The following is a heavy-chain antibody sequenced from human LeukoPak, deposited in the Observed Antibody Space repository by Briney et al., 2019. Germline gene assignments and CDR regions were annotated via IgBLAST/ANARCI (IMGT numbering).Heavy chain of an antibody. J-gene: IGHJ4*02. Sequence: SETLSLTCTVSGGSISSSSYYWGWIRQPPGKGLEWIGSIYYSGSTYYNPSLKSRVTISVDTSKNQFSLKLSSVTAADTAVYYCAKTKDRPGGYYDYWGQGTLVTVSS. CDR2: IYYSGST. CDR1: GGSISSSSYY. V-gene: IGHV4-39*01. D-gene: IGHD2-15*01. CDR3: AKTKDRPGGYYDY.